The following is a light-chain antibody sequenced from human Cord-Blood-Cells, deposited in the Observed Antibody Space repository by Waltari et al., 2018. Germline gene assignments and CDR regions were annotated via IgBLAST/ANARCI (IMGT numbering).Light chain of an antibody. Sequence: SYELTQPTSVPVSPGQPARITCSGDKLGEKYACWYQQKPGQSPVLVIYQDSKRPSGIPERFSGSNSGNTATLTISGTQAMDEADYYCQAWDSSTVVFGGGTKLTVL. J-gene: IGLJ2*01. V-gene: IGLV3-1*01. CDR2: QDS. CDR1: KLGEKY. CDR3: QAWDSSTVV.